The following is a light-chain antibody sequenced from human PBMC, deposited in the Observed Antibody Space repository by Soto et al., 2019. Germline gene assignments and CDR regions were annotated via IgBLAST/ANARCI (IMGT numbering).Light chain of an antibody. Sequence: EILMTQSPATLSMSPGERATLSCRASQSVRSKLAWYQHKPGQAPRLLIYDTSTRAAGIPARFTGSGSGTDFTLTISSLQSEDFAVYYCQQYNSWRSISFGQGTRLESK. J-gene: IGKJ5*01. CDR3: QQYNSWRSIS. CDR2: DTS. V-gene: IGKV3-15*01. CDR1: QSVRSK.